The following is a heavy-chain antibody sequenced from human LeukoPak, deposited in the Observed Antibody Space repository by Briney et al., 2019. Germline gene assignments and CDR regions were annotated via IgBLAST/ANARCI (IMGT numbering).Heavy chain of an antibody. CDR2: VDPEDGEI. CDR1: GYTLTELS. Sequence: GASVTVSFKVSGYTLTELSMHWVRQAPGKGLEWMGGVDPEDGEIIYAQKFQGRVTMTEDTSTDTAYMELSSLRSEDTAVYYCAIDVGELLTYWGQGTLVTVSS. CDR3: AIDVGELLTY. D-gene: IGHD1-26*01. J-gene: IGHJ4*02. V-gene: IGHV1-24*01.